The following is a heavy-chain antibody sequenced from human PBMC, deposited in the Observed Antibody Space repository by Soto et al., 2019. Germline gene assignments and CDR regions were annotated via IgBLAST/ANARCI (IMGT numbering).Heavy chain of an antibody. J-gene: IGHJ3*02. CDR1: GCSFTSYW. V-gene: IGHV5-51*01. Sequence: GESLKISGKGSGCSFTSYWIGWVRQMPGKGLEWMGIIYPGDSDTRYSPSFQGQVTISADKSISTAYLQWSSLKASDTAMYYCARAPYDSSGYPMRGAFDIWGQGTMVTVSS. D-gene: IGHD3-22*01. CDR3: ARAPYDSSGYPMRGAFDI. CDR2: IYPGDSDT.